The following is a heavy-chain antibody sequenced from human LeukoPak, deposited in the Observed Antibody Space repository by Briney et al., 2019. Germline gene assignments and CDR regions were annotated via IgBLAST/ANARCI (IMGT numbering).Heavy chain of an antibody. CDR3: ARDRAEMAATFDI. V-gene: IGHV1-2*02. CDR1: GYTFNDFY. D-gene: IGHD5-24*01. Sequence: ASVKVSCKASGYTFNDFYIHWVRQAPRQGLEWVGWINPVSGGTNYAPKFQDRVTMTRDTSTFTSYMEVTGLTSDDTAVYYCARDRAEMAATFDIWGQGTLVTVSS. CDR2: INPVSGGT. J-gene: IGHJ4*02.